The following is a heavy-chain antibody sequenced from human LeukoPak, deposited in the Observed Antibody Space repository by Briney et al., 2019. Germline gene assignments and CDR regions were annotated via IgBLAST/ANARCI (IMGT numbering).Heavy chain of an antibody. V-gene: IGHV3-21*06. CDR3: ARQYYDIWSGYYTADYYFDD. D-gene: IGHD3-3*01. J-gene: IGHJ4*02. Sequence: PGGSLRLSCAASGFTFSSYGMNWVRQAPGKGLEWVSSISSRSSYIYYADSVKGRFTISRDSAKDSLYLQLNSLRAEDTAVYYCARQYYDIWSGYYTADYYFDDWGQGTLVTVSS. CDR2: ISSRSSYI. CDR1: GFTFSSYG.